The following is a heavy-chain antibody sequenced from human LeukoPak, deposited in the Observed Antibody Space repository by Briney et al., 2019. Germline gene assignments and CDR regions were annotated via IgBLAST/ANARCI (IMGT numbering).Heavy chain of an antibody. CDR1: VYTFTTYY. J-gene: IGHJ4*02. V-gene: IGHV1-46*01. D-gene: IGHD3-22*01. Sequence: ASVKVSCKTSVYTFTTYYIHWVRQAPGQGREWLGIINPSGGTTTYAQKFQGRVTMTRDTSTSTVYMELNTLRSEDTAVYYCARGSNYYYDVTADYPRYWGQGTLVTVSS. CDR2: INPSGGTT. CDR3: ARGSNYYYDVTADYPRY.